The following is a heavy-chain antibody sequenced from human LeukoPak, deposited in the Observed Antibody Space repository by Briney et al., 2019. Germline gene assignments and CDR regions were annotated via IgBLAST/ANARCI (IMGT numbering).Heavy chain of an antibody. CDR1: GFNFSTYW. V-gene: IGHV3-7*01. Sequence: GGSLRLSCTASGFNFSTYWMTWVRQVPGKGLEWVANIKEDGSEIYYVDAVKGRFTISRDNAKNTLYLQMNSLRAEDTAVYYCARGNRLSAYAMEDAFDIWGQGTMVTVSS. CDR2: IKEDGSEI. D-gene: IGHD5-18*01. CDR3: ARGNRLSAYAMEDAFDI. J-gene: IGHJ3*02.